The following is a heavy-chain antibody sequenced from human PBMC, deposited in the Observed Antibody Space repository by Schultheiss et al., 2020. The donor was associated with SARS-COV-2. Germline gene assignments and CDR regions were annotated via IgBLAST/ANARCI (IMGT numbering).Heavy chain of an antibody. CDR2: INHSGST. CDR1: SGSFSGYY. V-gene: IGHV4-34*01. CDR3: ARAPDYYYDSSGTGIDY. Sequence: SETLSLTCTVSSGSFSGYYWSWIRQPPGKGLEWIGEINHSGSTNYNPSLKSRVTISVDTSKNQFSLKLSSVTAADTAVYYCARAPDYYYDSSGTGIDYWGQGTLVTVLL. J-gene: IGHJ4*02. D-gene: IGHD3-22*01.